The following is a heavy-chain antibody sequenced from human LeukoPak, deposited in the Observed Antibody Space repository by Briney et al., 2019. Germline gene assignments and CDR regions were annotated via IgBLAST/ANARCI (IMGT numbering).Heavy chain of an antibody. J-gene: IGHJ6*03. CDR3: ARGGGFQYRGITTNYYMDV. Sequence: ASVKVSCKASGYTFTYYYIHWVRQAPGQGLEWVGGIDPKRGGTSFAQKFQGSATMTRDTSISPAYIELSRLKYDDTPVYYCARGGGFQYRGITTNYYMDVWGKGTTVTVSS. V-gene: IGHV1-2*02. D-gene: IGHD3-22*01. CDR2: IDPKRGGT. CDR1: GYTFTYYY.